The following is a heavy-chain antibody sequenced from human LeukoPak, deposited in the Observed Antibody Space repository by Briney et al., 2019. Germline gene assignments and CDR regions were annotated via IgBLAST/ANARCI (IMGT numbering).Heavy chain of an antibody. D-gene: IGHD3-3*01. V-gene: IGHV1-24*01. CDR1: GYTLTELS. CDR2: FDPEDGET. Sequence: AASVKVSCKVSGYTLTELSMHWVRQAPGKGLEWMGGFDPEDGETIYAQKFQGRVTMTEDTSTYTAYMELSSMRSEDTAVYYCATVLPQANDFWSGYPNFDYWGQGTLVTVSS. J-gene: IGHJ4*02. CDR3: ATVLPQANDFWSGYPNFDY.